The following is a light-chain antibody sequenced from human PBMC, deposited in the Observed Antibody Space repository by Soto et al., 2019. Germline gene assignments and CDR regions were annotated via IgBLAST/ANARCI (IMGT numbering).Light chain of an antibody. CDR3: SSHTSSSTSYV. V-gene: IGLV2-14*01. CDR1: SSDVGGYNY. CDR2: DVS. J-gene: IGLJ1*01. Sequence: QSALTQPASVSGSPGQSINISCTGTSSDVGGYNYVSWYQQHPGKAPKLMIYDVSNRPSGVSNRFSGSKSATTASLTISGLQSEDEAEYYCSSHTSSSTSYVCGTGTKLTVL.